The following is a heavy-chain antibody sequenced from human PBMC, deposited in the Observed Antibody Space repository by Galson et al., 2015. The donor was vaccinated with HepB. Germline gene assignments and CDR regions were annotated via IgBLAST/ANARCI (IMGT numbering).Heavy chain of an antibody. Sequence: SLRLSCAASTFIFSTYSMNWVRQAPGMGLEWLSYISASGTTIYYADSVKGRFTISRDNAKNSLYLQMNSLRPEDTAVYFCVFLRGNDLKPLDYWVQGSLVTVSS. CDR3: VFLRGNDLKPLDY. D-gene: IGHD5-12*01. J-gene: IGHJ4*02. CDR1: TFIFSTYS. CDR2: ISASGTTI. V-gene: IGHV3-48*03.